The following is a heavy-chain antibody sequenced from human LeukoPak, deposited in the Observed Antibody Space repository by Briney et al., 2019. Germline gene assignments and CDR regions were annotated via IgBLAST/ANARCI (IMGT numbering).Heavy chain of an antibody. CDR2: IHAETGVT. Sequence: ASVKVSCKDSGHIFTGYYIHWVRQAPGQGLEWMAWIHAETGVTYYAQKIQGRVTLTRDTSISTDYMELTRLRSDDTAIYYCTRDWLNKAYDPWGQGTGLTVSS. J-gene: IGHJ4*02. D-gene: IGHD3-16*01. CDR3: TRDWLNKAYDP. CDR1: GHIFTGYY. V-gene: IGHV1-2*02.